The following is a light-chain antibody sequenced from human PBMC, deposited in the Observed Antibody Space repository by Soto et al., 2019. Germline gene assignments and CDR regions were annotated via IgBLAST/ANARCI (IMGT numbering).Light chain of an antibody. Sequence: QSVLTQPASVSGSPGQSITISCTGTRSDIGAYNYVSWFQQNPGKAPKCMIYDVYSRPSGFSHRFSGSKSANTASLTISGLQAEDEAVYYCTSYTTTNTLALGGGTKLTVL. CDR1: RSDIGAYNY. CDR2: DVY. V-gene: IGLV2-14*01. J-gene: IGLJ2*01. CDR3: TSYTTTNTLA.